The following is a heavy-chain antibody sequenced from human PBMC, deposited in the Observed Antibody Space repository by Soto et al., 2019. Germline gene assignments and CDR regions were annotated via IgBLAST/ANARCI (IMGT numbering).Heavy chain of an antibody. V-gene: IGHV1-3*01. CDR2: INAGNGNT. CDR3: ARDLGSSPPKYNWFDP. Sequence: GASVKVSCKASGYTFTSYAMHWVRQAPGQRLEWMGWINAGNGNTKYSQKFQGRVTITRDTSASTAYMELSSLRSEDTAVYYCARDLGSSPPKYNWFDPWGQGTLVTVSS. CDR1: GYTFTSYA. J-gene: IGHJ5*02. D-gene: IGHD6-6*01.